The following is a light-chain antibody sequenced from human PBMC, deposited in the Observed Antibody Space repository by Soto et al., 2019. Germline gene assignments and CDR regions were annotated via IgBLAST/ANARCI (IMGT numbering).Light chain of an antibody. CDR3: SSYTSSRAYV. CDR2: EVS. V-gene: IGLV2-14*01. J-gene: IGLJ1*01. CDR1: SSDVGGYNY. Sequence: QSVLTQPASVSGSPGQSITISCTGTSSDVGGYNYVSWYQQQSGKAPKLIIHEVSNRPSGVSNRFSGSKSGNTAPLTISGLQAEDEADYYCSSYTSSRAYVFGIGTKLTVL.